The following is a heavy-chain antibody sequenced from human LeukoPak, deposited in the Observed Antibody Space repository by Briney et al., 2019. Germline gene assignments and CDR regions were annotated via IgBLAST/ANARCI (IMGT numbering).Heavy chain of an antibody. CDR2: IKQDGTEK. V-gene: IGHV3-7*01. CDR3: SYGAYFQH. CDR1: GFTFTTYW. Sequence: GRSLRLSCAASGFTFTTYWMSWVRQAPGKGLEWVANIKQDGTEKYYVDSVKGRFTISRDNAKNSLYLQMNSLRVEDTAVYFCSYGAYFQHWGQGTLVTVSS. J-gene: IGHJ1*01. D-gene: IGHD2-21*01.